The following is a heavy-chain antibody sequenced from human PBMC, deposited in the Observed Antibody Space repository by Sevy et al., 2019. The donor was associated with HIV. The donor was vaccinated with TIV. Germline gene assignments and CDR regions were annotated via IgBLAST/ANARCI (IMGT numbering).Heavy chain of an antibody. CDR3: ARYMYYDILTGHGLGMDV. CDR2: ISSSGSTI. Sequence: GGSLRLSCAASGFTFSDYYMSWIRQAPGKGLEWVSYISSSGSTIYYADSVKGRFTISRDNAKNSLYLQMNSLRAEDMDVYYCARYMYYDILTGHGLGMDVWGQGTTVTVSS. V-gene: IGHV3-11*01. D-gene: IGHD3-9*01. J-gene: IGHJ6*02. CDR1: GFTFSDYY.